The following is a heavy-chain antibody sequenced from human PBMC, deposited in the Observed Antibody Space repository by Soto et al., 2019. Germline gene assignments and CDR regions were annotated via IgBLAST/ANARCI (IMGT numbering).Heavy chain of an antibody. Sequence: EVHLVESGGGVVQPGGSLRLSCAASGFSFSTWMHWVRQAPGKGLVWLSRINSDGSSISYADSVKGRFFVSRDNAKNTLYLHINSMTAEDTAVYYCTRGARGYGNFDYWGRGVLLTVSS. J-gene: IGHJ4*02. D-gene: IGHD5-12*01. CDR3: TRGARGYGNFDY. V-gene: IGHV3-74*01. CDR2: INSDGSSI. CDR1: GFSFSTW.